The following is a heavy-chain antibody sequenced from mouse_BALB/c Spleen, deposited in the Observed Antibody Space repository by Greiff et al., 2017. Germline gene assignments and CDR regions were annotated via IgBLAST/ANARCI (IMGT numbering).Heavy chain of an antibody. CDR2: ISSGGSYT. D-gene: IGHD2-1*01. V-gene: IGHV5-9-3*01. J-gene: IGHJ3*01. Sequence: EVQLVESGGGLVKPGGSLKLSCAASGFTFSSYAMSWVRQTPEKRLEWVATISSGGSYTYYPDSVKGRFTISRDNAKNTLYLQMSSLRSEDTAMYYCARDGNRAWFAYWGQGTLVTVSA. CDR1: GFTFSSYA. CDR3: ARDGNRAWFAY.